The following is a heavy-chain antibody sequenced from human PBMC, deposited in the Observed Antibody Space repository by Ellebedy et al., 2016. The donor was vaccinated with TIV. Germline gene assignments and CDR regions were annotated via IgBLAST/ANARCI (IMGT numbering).Heavy chain of an antibody. Sequence: MPSETLSLTCTVSGGSISSYQWSWIRQTPEKGLEWIGSIYFTGSTNYNPSLQSRFSISLATSKKQFSLKLNSVTAADTAVYYCASDDRPRDYYYGIDVWGRGTTVTVSS. J-gene: IGHJ6*02. V-gene: IGHV4-59*01. CDR3: ASDDRPRDYYYGIDV. CDR2: IYFTGST. CDR1: GGSISSYQ.